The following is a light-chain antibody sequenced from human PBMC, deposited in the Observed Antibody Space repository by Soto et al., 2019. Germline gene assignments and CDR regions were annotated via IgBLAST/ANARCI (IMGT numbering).Light chain of an antibody. J-gene: IGKJ4*01. CDR1: QSISNS. CDR3: QQANSFPLT. CDR2: DAS. Sequence: GDRVSIPCRASQSISNSLAWYQQKPGKAPKVLIYDASSLESGVPSRFSGSVSGTEFTLTISILQPEDVVTYYCQQANSFPLTFGGGTKVDIK. V-gene: IGKV1-12*01.